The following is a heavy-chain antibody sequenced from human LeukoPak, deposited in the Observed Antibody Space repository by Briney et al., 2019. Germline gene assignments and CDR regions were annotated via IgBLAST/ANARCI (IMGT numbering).Heavy chain of an antibody. D-gene: IGHD6-19*01. J-gene: IGHJ2*01. V-gene: IGHV3-21*06. CDR2: ISSSSSYI. CDR1: GFTFSNYS. CDR3: ARDFRGQWLKRRPSWYFDL. Sequence: PGGSLRLSCAASGFTFSNYSMNWVRQAPGKGPEWVSSISSSSSYIYYADSVKGRFTISRDNAKNSMFLQMNSLRVEDTAVYYCARDFRGQWLKRRPSWYFDLWGRGTLVTVSS.